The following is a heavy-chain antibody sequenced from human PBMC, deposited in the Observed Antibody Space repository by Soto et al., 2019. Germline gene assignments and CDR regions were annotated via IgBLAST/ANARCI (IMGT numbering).Heavy chain of an antibody. CDR1: GFTFSSYW. D-gene: IGHD2-15*01. CDR2: IKSDGTSP. J-gene: IGHJ6*03. CDR3: GGSCYSLKWYYYYYMDV. V-gene: IGHV3-74*01. Sequence: GGSLRLSCATSGFTFSSYWLHWVRQAPGKGLVWVSRIKSDGTSPTYADSVKGRFTISRDDAKNTLYLQMSGLRAEDTAVYCSGGSCYSLKWYYYYYMDVWGKGTTVTVSS.